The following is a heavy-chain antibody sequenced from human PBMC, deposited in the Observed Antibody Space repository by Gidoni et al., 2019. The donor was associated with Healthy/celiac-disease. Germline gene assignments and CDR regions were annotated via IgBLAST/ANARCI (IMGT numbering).Heavy chain of an antibody. D-gene: IGHD4-17*01. CDR1: GFTCSSYA. J-gene: IGHJ4*02. Sequence: EVQLLESGVGLLQPGGSLRLSCAASGFTCSSYAMSWGRQAPGKGLAWVSASSGSGGRIYYAESVKGRFTIYRDNSKNTLYLQMNSLRAEDTAVYYCASGGGDYVPVDYWGQGTLVTVSS. CDR2: SSGSGGRI. V-gene: IGHV3-23*01. CDR3: ASGGGDYVPVDY.